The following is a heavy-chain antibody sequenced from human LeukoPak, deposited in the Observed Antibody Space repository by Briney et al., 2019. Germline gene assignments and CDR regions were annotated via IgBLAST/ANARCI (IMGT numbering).Heavy chain of an antibody. J-gene: IGHJ4*02. Sequence: GGSLRLSCAASGFTFSTYAMHWVRQAPGKGLEWVAFIRYDGSNKYYADSVKGRFTISRDNSKNTLYLKMNSLRPEDTAVYYCAKDRGSGWYFHCWGQGTLVTVSS. V-gene: IGHV3-30*02. CDR2: IRYDGSNK. CDR3: AKDRGSGWYFHC. CDR1: GFTFSTYA. D-gene: IGHD6-19*01.